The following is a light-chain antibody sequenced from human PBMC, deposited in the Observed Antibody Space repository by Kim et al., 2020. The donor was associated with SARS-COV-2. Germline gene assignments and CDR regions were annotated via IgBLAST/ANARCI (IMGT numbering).Light chain of an antibody. CDR1: KIESKS. CDR3: KVWDINTDHPVI. J-gene: IGLJ2*01. V-gene: IGLV3-21*03. Sequence: PERPASLTCGGEKIESKSMHWYHDKPGQAPLLVVTDDITRPSGIPERFSGSNSGNTATLTITRVEAGDEADYYCKVWDINTDHPVIFGGGTQLTVL. CDR2: DDI.